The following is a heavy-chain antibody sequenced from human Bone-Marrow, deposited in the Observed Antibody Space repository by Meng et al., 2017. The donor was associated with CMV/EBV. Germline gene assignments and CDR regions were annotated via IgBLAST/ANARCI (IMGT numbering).Heavy chain of an antibody. J-gene: IGHJ5*02. CDR1: GFTFSNYW. D-gene: IGHD6-19*01. Sequence: GGSLRLSCAASGFTFSNYWMSWVRQAPGRGLEWLANIKTDGSEKYSVASVRGRFTISRDNAKNSLSLQMTSLRVDDTAVYYCARVRGWYVGWFDPWGQGTLVTVSS. V-gene: IGHV3-7*01. CDR2: IKTDGSEK. CDR3: ARVRGWYVGWFDP.